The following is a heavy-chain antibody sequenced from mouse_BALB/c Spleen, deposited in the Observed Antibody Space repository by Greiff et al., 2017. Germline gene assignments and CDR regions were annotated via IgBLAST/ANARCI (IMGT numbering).Heavy chain of an antibody. V-gene: IGHV1S29*02. CDR1: GYTFTDYN. CDR2: IYPYNGGT. D-gene: IGHD2-1*01. Sequence: VQLQQSGPELVKPGASVKISCKASGYTFTDYNMHWVKQSHGKSLEWIGYIYPYNGGTGYNQKFKSKATLTVDNSSSTAYMELRSLTSEDSAVYYCARGDGNYYYAMDYWGQGTSVTVSS. J-gene: IGHJ4*01. CDR3: ARGDGNYYYAMDY.